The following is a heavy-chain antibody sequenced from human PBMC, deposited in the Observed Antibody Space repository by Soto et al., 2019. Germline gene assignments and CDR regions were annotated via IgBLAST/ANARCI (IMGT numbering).Heavy chain of an antibody. CDR2: IIPIFGTA. Sequence: QVQLVQSGAEVKKPGSSVKVSCKASGGTFSSYAISWVRQAPGQGLEWMGGIIPIFGTANYAQKFQGRVTITADESTSTAYMALGALRSEDTAVYYCASAGIVVVDNWCFDLWGRGTLVTVSS. CDR1: GGTFSSYA. J-gene: IGHJ2*01. CDR3: ASAGIVVVDNWCFDL. V-gene: IGHV1-69*12. D-gene: IGHD3-22*01.